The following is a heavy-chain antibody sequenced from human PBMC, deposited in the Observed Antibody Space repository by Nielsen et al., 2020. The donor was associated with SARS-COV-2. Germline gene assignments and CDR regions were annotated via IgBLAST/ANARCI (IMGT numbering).Heavy chain of an antibody. Sequence: ASVKVSCKASGYTFTSYGISWVRQAPGQGLEWMGWISAYNGNTNYAQKLQGRVTMTTDTSTSTAYMELRSLRSDDTAVYYCARVMCSSTSCYTDYYYGMDAWGQGTTVTVSS. CDR2: ISAYNGNT. D-gene: IGHD2-2*02. J-gene: IGHJ6*02. CDR3: ARVMCSSTSCYTDYYYGMDA. CDR1: GYTFTSYG. V-gene: IGHV1-18*01.